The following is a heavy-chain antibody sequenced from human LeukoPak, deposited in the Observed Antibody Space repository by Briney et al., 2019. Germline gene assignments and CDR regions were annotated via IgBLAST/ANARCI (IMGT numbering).Heavy chain of an antibody. J-gene: IGHJ4*02. CDR3: AGWGGTVGLDY. V-gene: IGHV4-59*01. Sequence: SETLSLTCAVYGGSFSGYYWSWIRQPPGKGLEWIGYIYYSGSTDYNPSLKSRVIISVDTSKNQFSLKLNSVTAADTAVYYCAGWGGTVGLDYWGQGTLVTVSS. CDR2: IYYSGST. D-gene: IGHD1-14*01. CDR1: GGSFSGYY.